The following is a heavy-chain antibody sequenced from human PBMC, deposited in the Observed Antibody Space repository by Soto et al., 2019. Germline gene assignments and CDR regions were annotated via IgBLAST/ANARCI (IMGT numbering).Heavy chain of an antibody. V-gene: IGHV4-4*07. D-gene: IGHD4-4*01. CDR3: ARENYSWTYLPIWFDP. CDR1: VGSSTFYY. CDR2: ISSTGHT. J-gene: IGHJ5*02. Sequence: SGTLSLTCTVSVGSSTFYYWTWIRQPAGKGLEWIWRISSTGHTNYNPSLNSRVTMSLDTSKKKISLNMRSVTAADTAVYFCARENYSWTYLPIWFDPWGQGTLVTLSS.